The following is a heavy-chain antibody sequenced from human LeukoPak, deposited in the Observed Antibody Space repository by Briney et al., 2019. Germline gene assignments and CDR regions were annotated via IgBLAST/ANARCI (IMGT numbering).Heavy chain of an antibody. Sequence: SETLSLTCTVSGGSISSSSYYWGWIRQPPGKGLEWIGSIYYSGSTYYNPSLKSRVTISVDTSKNQFSLKLSSVTAADTAVYYCARRNRSYYRPFDYWGQGTLVTVSS. CDR1: GGSISSSSYY. V-gene: IGHV4-39*01. CDR2: IYYSGST. J-gene: IGHJ4*02. D-gene: IGHD1-26*01. CDR3: ARRNRSYYRPFDY.